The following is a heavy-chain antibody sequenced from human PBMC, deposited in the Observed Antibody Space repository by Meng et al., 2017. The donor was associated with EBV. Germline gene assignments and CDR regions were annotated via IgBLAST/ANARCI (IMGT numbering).Heavy chain of an antibody. V-gene: IGHV1-69*06. CDR1: GGTFSSYA. J-gene: IGHJ5*02. CDR2: IIPIFGTA. CDR3: ARDRWEPKGKGWFDP. Sequence: QVQLVQAGAEVKTPGSSVKVSCKAYGGTFSSYAISWVRQAPGQGLEWMGGIIPIFGTANYAQKFQGRVTITADKSTSTAYVELSSLRSEDTAVYYCARDRWEPKGKGWFDPWGQGTLVTVSS. D-gene: IGHD1-26*01.